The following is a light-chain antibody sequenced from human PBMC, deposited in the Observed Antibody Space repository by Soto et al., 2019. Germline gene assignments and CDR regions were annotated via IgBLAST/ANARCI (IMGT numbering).Light chain of an antibody. CDR1: QDISRA. J-gene: IGKJ4*01. V-gene: IGKV1-9*01. CDR2: PAS. Sequence: IQLTQSPSSLSATVGDRVTITCRASQDISRALAWYQQKPGKAPNLLISPASNLQSGVPSRFSGSGSGTDCTLTINGLQPEDFATYWCQQLYGYPLTFGGGSKVEIK. CDR3: QQLYGYPLT.